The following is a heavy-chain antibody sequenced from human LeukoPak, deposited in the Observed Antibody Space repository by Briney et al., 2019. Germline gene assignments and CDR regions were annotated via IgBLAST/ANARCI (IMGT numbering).Heavy chain of an antibody. Sequence: VASVKVSCKASGGTFSSYAISWVRQAPGQGREWMGGIIPIFGTANYAQQFQGRVKITADESTSTAYMELRSLRSDDTAVYYCARGGGYYDSSGPPSADYWGQGTLVTVSS. J-gene: IGHJ4*02. CDR2: IIPIFGTA. V-gene: IGHV1-69*13. D-gene: IGHD3-22*01. CDR3: ARGGGYYDSSGPPSADY. CDR1: GGTFSSYA.